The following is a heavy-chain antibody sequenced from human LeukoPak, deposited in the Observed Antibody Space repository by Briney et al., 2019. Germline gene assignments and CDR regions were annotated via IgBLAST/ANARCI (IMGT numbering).Heavy chain of an antibody. J-gene: IGHJ6*03. V-gene: IGHV4-38-2*01. Sequence: PSETLSLTCAVSGYSISSGYYWGWIRQPPGKGLEWIGSIYHSGSTYYNPSLKSRVTISVDTSKNQFSLKLSSVTAADTAVYYCARWDYMDVWGKGTTVTVSS. CDR2: IYHSGST. CDR3: ARWDYMDV. CDR1: GYSISSGYY.